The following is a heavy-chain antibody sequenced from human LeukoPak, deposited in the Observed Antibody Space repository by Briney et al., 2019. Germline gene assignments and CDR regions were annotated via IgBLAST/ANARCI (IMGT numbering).Heavy chain of an antibody. Sequence: GGSLRLSCAASGFTFSSYWMSWVRQAPGKGLEWVANIKQDGREKYYVDSVKGRFTTSRDNAKNSLYLQMNSLKAEDTAVYYCARDLYYSSSPDYWGQGTLVTVSS. D-gene: IGHD6-13*01. CDR3: ARDLYYSSSPDY. CDR1: GFTFSSYW. CDR2: IKQDGREK. J-gene: IGHJ4*02. V-gene: IGHV3-7*01.